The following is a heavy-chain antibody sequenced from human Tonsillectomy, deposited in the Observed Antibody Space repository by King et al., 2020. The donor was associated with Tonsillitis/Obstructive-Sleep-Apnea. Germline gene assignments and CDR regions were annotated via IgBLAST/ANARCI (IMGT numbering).Heavy chain of an antibody. J-gene: IGHJ1*01. D-gene: IGHD3-16*02. CDR1: GGTFSSYA. Sequence: QLVQSGAEVKKPGSSVKVSCKASGGTFSSYAISWVRQAPGQGLEWMGGIIPIFGTANYAQKFQGRVTITADGSTYTAYMELSSLRSEETAVYYCARGDYDYIWGSYPLAEYFQHWGQGTLVTVSS. V-gene: IGHV1-69*01. CDR2: IIPIFGTA. CDR3: ARGDYDYIWGSYPLAEYFQH.